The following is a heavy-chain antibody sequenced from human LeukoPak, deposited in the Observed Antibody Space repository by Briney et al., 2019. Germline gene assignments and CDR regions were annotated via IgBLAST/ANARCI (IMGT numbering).Heavy chain of an antibody. J-gene: IGHJ4*02. CDR2: INPSGGST. D-gene: IGHD5-24*01. CDR3: AREGGDGYKAGQY. CDR1: GYTFTSYY. Sequence: ASVKVSCKASGYTFTSYYMHWVRQAPGQGLEWMGIINPSGGSTSYAQKFQGRITVTRDASTSTVYMKLSRLTSEDTAVYYCAREGGDGYKAGQYWGQGTLVTVSS. V-gene: IGHV1-46*01.